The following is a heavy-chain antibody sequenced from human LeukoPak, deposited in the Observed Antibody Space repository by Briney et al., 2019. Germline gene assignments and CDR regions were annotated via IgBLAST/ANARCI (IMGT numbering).Heavy chain of an antibody. CDR1: GYTFTSYD. D-gene: IGHD3-22*01. Sequence: ASVKVSCKASGYTFTSYDINWVRQATGHGLEWMGWMNPNSGNTGYAQKFQGRVTMTRNTSISTAYMELSSLRSEDTAVYYCARGVGTMIVVVITDHYYYYMDVWGKGTTVTISS. CDR2: MNPNSGNT. V-gene: IGHV1-8*01. J-gene: IGHJ6*03. CDR3: ARGVGTMIVVVITDHYYYYMDV.